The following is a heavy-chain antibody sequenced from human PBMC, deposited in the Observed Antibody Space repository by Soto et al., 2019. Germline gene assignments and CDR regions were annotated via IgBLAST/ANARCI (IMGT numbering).Heavy chain of an antibody. CDR2: ISAYFGKT. V-gene: IGHV1-18*01. D-gene: IGHD3-10*01. J-gene: IGHJ4*02. Sequence: ASVKVSCKASGYTFTSYGISWVRQAPGQGLEWMGWISAYFGKTNYAQKFQGRVTITTDKSTSTAYMELSSLRSEDTAVYYCAGGPYNNQSKYPIRNQKVVAPRGIFDYWGQGTLVTVSS. CDR3: AGGPYNNQSKYPIRNQKVVAPRGIFDY. CDR1: GYTFTSYG.